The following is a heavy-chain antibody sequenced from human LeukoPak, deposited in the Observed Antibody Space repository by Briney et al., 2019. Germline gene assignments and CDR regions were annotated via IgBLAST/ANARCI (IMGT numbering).Heavy chain of an antibody. Sequence: GGSLRLSCAASGFTFSSYAMSWVRQAPGKGLEWVSAISGSGGSTYYADSVKGRFTISRDNSKNTLYLQMNSLRAEDTAVYYCAKASDYGDLNYYYYYYGMDVWGKGTTVTVSS. CDR1: GFTFSSYA. CDR2: ISGSGGST. J-gene: IGHJ6*04. V-gene: IGHV3-23*01. D-gene: IGHD4-17*01. CDR3: AKASDYGDLNYYYYYYGMDV.